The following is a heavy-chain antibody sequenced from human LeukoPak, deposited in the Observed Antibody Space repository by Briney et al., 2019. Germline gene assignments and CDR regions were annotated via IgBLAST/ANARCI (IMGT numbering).Heavy chain of an antibody. V-gene: IGHV4-39*01. CDR1: GGSINSCCYY. CDR2: IYYSGNT. D-gene: IGHD6-6*01. J-gene: IGHJ5*02. CDR3: ARLEYSSSSPYRLFDP. Sequence: SETLSLTCTVSGGSINSCCYYWAWIRQPPGKGLEWIASIYYSGNTYYNPSLKSRVTISLDTSKNQFSLKLSSVTAADTAVYYCARLEYSSSSPYRLFDPWGQGTLVTVSS.